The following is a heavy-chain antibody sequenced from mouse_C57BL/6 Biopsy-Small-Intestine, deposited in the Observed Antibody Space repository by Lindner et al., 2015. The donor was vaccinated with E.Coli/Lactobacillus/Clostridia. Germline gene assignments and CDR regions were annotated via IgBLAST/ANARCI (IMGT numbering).Heavy chain of an antibody. CDR3: VRRAYYRYEGYAMDY. CDR1: GYTFTDYN. Sequence: VQLQESGPELVKPGASVKISCKASGYTFTDYNMDWVKQSHGKSLEWIGYIYPNNGGTGYNQKFKSKATLTVDKSSSTAYMELHSLIFEDSAVYYCVRRAYYRYEGYAMDYWGQGTSVTVSS. CDR2: IYPNNGGT. V-gene: IGHV1-34*02. D-gene: IGHD2-14*01. J-gene: IGHJ4*01.